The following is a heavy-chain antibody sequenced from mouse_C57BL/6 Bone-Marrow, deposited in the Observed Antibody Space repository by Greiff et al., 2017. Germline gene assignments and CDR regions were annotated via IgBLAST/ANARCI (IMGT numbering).Heavy chain of an antibody. J-gene: IGHJ2*01. Sequence: EVKLMESGGGLVQPGGSMKLSCAASGFTFSDAWMDWVRQSPEKGLEWVDEIRNKANNHATYYAESVKGRFTISRDDSKSSVYLQMNSLRAEDTGIYYCTSYFLYYFDYWGQGTTLTVSS. CDR3: TSYFLYYFDY. CDR2: IRNKANNHAT. D-gene: IGHD1-1*01. V-gene: IGHV6-6*01. CDR1: GFTFSDAW.